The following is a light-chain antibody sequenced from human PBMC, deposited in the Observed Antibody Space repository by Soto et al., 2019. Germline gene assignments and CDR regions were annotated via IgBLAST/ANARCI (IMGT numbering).Light chain of an antibody. CDR1: SSDVGGYNY. J-gene: IGLJ2*01. Sequence: QSALTQPASVSGSPGQSITISCTGTSSDVGGYNYVSWYQQHPGKAPKLMIYDVSHRPSGVSNRFSGSKSGNTASLPISGLQAEDEADYYCRSYTSSSTLVVFGGGTKVTVL. CDR2: DVS. CDR3: RSYTSSSTLVV. V-gene: IGLV2-14*01.